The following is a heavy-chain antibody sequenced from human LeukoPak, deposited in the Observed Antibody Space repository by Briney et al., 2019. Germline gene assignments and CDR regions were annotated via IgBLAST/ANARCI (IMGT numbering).Heavy chain of an antibody. V-gene: IGHV3-21*01. CDR2: ISSSSSYI. Sequence: GGSLRLSCAASGFTFSSYSMNCVRQAPGKGLEWVSSISSSSSYIYYADSVKGRFTFSRDNSRNTLYLQMNSLRAEDTAIFYCAKEGSSGFIDSWGQGTLVTVSS. J-gene: IGHJ4*02. D-gene: IGHD6-19*01. CDR1: GFTFSSYS. CDR3: AKEGSSGFIDS.